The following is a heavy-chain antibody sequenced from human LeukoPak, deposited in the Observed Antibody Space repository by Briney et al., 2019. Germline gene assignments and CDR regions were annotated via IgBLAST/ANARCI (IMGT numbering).Heavy chain of an antibody. D-gene: IGHD2-15*01. CDR2: INPNSGGT. V-gene: IGHV1-2*02. J-gene: IGHJ4*02. CDR1: GYTFTGYY. Sequence: ASVKVSCKASGYTFTGYYMHWVRQAPGQGLEWMGWINPNSGGTNYAQKFQGRVTMTRDTSISTAYMELSRLRSDDTAVDYCARSWRFWSGDSCHPIDYWGQGTLVTVSS. CDR3: ARSWRFWSGDSCHPIDY.